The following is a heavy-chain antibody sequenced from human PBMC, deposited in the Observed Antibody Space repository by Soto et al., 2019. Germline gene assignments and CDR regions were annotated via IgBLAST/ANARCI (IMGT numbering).Heavy chain of an antibody. V-gene: IGHV4-4*02. CDR1: GGSIRSSNW. CDR2: IYHSGST. J-gene: IGHJ5*02. Sequence: QVQLQAACPGLVKPSGTRSLTCAVSGGSIRSSNWWSWVRLPPGRGLEWIGEIYHSGSTNYNPSLKGRVSKSVDKPKNQFSLKLRSVTAADTAVYYWARAGTAGYSGTDVARTSGFDPWGKGTLVTVSS. D-gene: IGHD5-12*01. CDR3: ARAGTAGYSGTDVARTSGFDP.